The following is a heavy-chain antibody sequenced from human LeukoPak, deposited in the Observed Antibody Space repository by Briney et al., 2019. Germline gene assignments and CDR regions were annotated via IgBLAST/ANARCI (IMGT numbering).Heavy chain of an antibody. V-gene: IGHV4-34*01. D-gene: IGHD3-10*01. Sequence: PSETLSLTCAVYGGSFSGYYWSWIRQPPGKGLEWIGEINHSGSTNYNPSLKSRVTVSVDTSKNQFSLKLSSVTAADTAVYYCASYWHGSGSSFDYRGQGTLVTVSS. CDR3: ASYWHGSGSSFDY. CDR1: GGSFSGYY. J-gene: IGHJ4*02. CDR2: INHSGST.